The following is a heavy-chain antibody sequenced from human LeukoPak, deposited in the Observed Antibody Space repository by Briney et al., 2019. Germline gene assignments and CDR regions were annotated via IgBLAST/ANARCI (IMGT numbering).Heavy chain of an antibody. J-gene: IGHJ4*02. V-gene: IGHV5-51*01. D-gene: IGHD2-2*01. CDR1: GYSFTTYW. CDR3: ARGYCSSASCHPAFDY. Sequence: PGESLKISCKGSGYSFTTYWIGWVRQLPGKGLEWMGLIYPGDSDTRYSPSFQGQVTISADKSISTAYLQWSSLKASDTAMYYCARGYCSSASCHPAFDYWGQGTLVTVSS. CDR2: IYPGDSDT.